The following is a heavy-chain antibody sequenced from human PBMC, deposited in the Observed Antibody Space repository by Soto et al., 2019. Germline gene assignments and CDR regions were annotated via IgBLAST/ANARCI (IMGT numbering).Heavy chain of an antibody. CDR2: IYYSGST. V-gene: IGHV4-59*01. CDR1: GGSISSYY. J-gene: IGHJ4*02. Sequence: SETLSLTCTVSGGSISSYYWSWIRQPPGKGLEWIGYIYYSGSTNYNPSLKSRVTISVDTSKNQFSLKLSSVTAADTAVYYCARGNPYSGYDYYFDYWGQGTLVTVSS. CDR3: ARGNPYSGYDYYFDY. D-gene: IGHD5-12*01.